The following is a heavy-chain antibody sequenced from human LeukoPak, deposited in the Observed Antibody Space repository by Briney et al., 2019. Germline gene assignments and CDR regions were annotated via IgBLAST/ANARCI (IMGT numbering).Heavy chain of an antibody. J-gene: IGHJ4*02. CDR3: AKEGRYYYDSSGYFDY. CDR2: ISGSGGST. V-gene: IGHV3-23*01. D-gene: IGHD3-22*01. Sequence: RGSLRLSCAASGFTFSSYAMSWVRQAPGKGLEWVSAISGSGGSTYYADSVKGRFTISRDNSKNTLYLQMNSLGAEDTAVYYCAKEGRYYYDSSGYFDYWGQGTLVTVSS. CDR1: GFTFSSYA.